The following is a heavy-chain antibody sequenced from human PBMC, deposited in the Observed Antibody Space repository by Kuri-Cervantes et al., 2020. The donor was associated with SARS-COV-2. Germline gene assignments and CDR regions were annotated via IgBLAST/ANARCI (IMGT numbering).Heavy chain of an antibody. J-gene: IGHJ6*02. CDR1: GFTFSNAW. V-gene: IGHV3-15*07. CDR2: IKSKTDGGTT. CDR3: ARDIAPGYSSGWVYYYYGMDV. D-gene: IGHD6-19*01. Sequence: GESLKISCAASGFTFSNAWMNWVRQAPGKGLEWVGRIKSKTDGGTTDYAAPVKGRFTISRDDSKNTLYLQMNSLRAEDTAVYYCARDIAPGYSSGWVYYYYGMDVWGQGTTVTVSS.